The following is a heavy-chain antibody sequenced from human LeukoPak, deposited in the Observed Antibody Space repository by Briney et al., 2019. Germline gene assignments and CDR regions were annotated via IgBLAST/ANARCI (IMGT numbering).Heavy chain of an antibody. CDR2: ISGSGGSK. CDR3: AKAVTVVRGVIIMSHYYYGMDV. V-gene: IGHV3-23*01. Sequence: PGGSLRLSCAASGFTFSSYAMRWVRQAPGKGLEWVSAISGSGGSKYYADSVKGRFTISRDNSKNTLYLQMNSLRAEDTAVYYWAKAVTVVRGVIIMSHYYYGMDVWDRGTTVTVSS. CDR1: GFTFSSYA. J-gene: IGHJ6*02. D-gene: IGHD3-10*01.